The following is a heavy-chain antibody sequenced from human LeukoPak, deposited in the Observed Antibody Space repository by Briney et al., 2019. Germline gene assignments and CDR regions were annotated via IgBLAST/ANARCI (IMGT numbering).Heavy chain of an antibody. J-gene: IGHJ6*03. V-gene: IGHV7-4-1*02. Sequence: ASVKVSCKASGYTFTSYAMNWVREAPGQGLEWMGWINTNTGNPTYAQGFTGRFVFSLDTSVSTAYLQISSLKAEDTAVYYCARETLQTDYYMDVWGKGTTVTVSS. CDR1: GYTFTSYA. CDR3: ARETLQTDYYMDV. D-gene: IGHD1-1*01. CDR2: INTNTGNP.